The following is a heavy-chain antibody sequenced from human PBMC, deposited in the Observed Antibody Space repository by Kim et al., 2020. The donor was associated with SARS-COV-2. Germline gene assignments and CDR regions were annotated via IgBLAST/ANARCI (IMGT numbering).Heavy chain of an antibody. D-gene: IGHD3-9*01. CDR1: GGSFSGYY. CDR3: ARGRYDILTGYYRYFDY. CDR2: INHSGST. Sequence: SETLSLTCAVYGGSFSGYYWSWIRQPPGKGLEWIGEINHSGSTNYNPSLKSRVTISVDTSKNQFSLKLSSVTAADTAVYYCARGRYDILTGYYRYFDYWGQGTLVTVSS. V-gene: IGHV4-34*01. J-gene: IGHJ4*02.